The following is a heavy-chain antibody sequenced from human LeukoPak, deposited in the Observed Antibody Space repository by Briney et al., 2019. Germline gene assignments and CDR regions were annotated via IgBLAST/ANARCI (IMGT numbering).Heavy chain of an antibody. V-gene: IGHV1-2*02. CDR3: ASSRMRLNYFDY. CDR2: INPNSGGT. D-gene: IGHD3-16*01. CDR1: GYTFTGYY. Sequence: ASVKVSCKASGYTFTGYYMHWVRQAPGQGLEWMGWINPNSGGTNYAQKFQGRVTITADKSTSTAYMELSSLRSEDTAVYYCASSRMRLNYFDYWGQGTLVTVSS. J-gene: IGHJ4*02.